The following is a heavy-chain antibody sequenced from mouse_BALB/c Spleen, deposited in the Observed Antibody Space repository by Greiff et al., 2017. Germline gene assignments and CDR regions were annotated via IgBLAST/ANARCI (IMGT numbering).Heavy chain of an antibody. CDR1: GFTFSSFG. D-gene: IGHD1-1*01. J-gene: IGHJ1*01. CDR3: ARGPYYYGSSENWYFDV. Sequence: EVNLVESGGGLVQPGGSRKLSCAASGFTFSSFGMHWVRQAPEKGLEWVAYISSGSSTIYYADTVKGRFTISRDNPKNTLFLQMTSLRSEDTAMYYCARGPYYYGSSENWYFDVWGAGTTVTVSS. CDR2: ISSGSSTI. V-gene: IGHV5-17*02.